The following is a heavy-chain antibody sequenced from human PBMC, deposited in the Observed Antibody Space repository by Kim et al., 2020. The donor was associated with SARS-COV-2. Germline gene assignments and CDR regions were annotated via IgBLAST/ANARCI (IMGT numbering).Heavy chain of an antibody. CDR3: AKDKGYSSGLPDY. D-gene: IGHD6-19*01. V-gene: IGHV3-9*01. Sequence: GGSLRLSCAASGFTFDDYAMHWVRQAPGKGLEWVSGISWNSGSIGYADSVKGRFTISRDNAKNSLYLQMNSLRAEDTAMYYCAKDKGYSSGLPDYWGQGT. J-gene: IGHJ4*02. CDR1: GFTFDDYA. CDR2: ISWNSGSI.